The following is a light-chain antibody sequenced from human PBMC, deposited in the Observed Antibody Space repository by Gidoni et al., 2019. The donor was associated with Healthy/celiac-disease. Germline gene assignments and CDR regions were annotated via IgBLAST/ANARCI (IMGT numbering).Light chain of an antibody. V-gene: IGKV3-15*01. CDR3: QQYNNWPPLT. Sequence: IVMTESTATLSVSPGERATLDCRDSQCVSSNLAWYQQKPGQAPRLLIYGASTRPTGIPARFSGSGSGTEFTLTISSLQSEDFAVYYCQQYNNWPPLTFXGXTKVEIK. J-gene: IGKJ4*02. CDR1: QCVSSN. CDR2: GAS.